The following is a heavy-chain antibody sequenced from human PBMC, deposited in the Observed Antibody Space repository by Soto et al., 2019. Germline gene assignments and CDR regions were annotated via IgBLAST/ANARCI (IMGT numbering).Heavy chain of an antibody. CDR2: IYHSGST. V-gene: IGHV4-4*02. CDR1: GGSISSSNW. Sequence: SGTLSLTCAVSGGSISSSNWWSWVLQPPGKGMERIGEIYHSGSTNYNPSLKSRVTISVDKTKNQFSLKLSSVTAADTAVYYCARAAAGGYSPYEIFDYWGQGTVVTVSS. D-gene: IGHD5-12*01. CDR3: ARAAAGGYSPYEIFDY. J-gene: IGHJ4*01.